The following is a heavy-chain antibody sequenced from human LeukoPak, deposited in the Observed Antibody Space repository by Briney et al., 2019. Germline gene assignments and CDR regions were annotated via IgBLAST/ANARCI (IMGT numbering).Heavy chain of an antibody. D-gene: IGHD2-8*01. CDR2: ISAYNGNT. CDR3: AREGGYCTNGVCIGLDY. CDR1: GYTFTSYC. J-gene: IGHJ4*02. Sequence: ASVKVSCKASGYTFTSYCIRWVRQAPGQGLEWMGWISAYNGNTNYAQKLQGRVTMTTDTSTSTAYMELRSLRSDDTAVYYCAREGGYCTNGVCIGLDYWGQGTLVTVSS. V-gene: IGHV1-18*01.